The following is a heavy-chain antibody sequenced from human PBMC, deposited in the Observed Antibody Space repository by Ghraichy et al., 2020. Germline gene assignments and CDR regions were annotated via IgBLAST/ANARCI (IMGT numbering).Heavy chain of an antibody. CDR1: GFTFSSYG. V-gene: IGHV3-23*01. Sequence: GGSLRLSCTASGFTFSSYGMSWVRQAPGKGLEWVSAIRGSGSGTNYADSVKGRFTISRDDSKNTLYLQMKSLRVEDTAVYYCAKEDHSSGCPFGCPVDYWGHGTLVTVSS. CDR3: AKEDHSSGCPFGCPVDY. D-gene: IGHD6-19*01. J-gene: IGHJ4*01. CDR2: IRGSGSGT.